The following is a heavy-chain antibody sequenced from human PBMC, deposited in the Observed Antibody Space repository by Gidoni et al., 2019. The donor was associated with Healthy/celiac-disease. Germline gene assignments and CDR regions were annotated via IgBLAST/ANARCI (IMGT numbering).Heavy chain of an antibody. J-gene: IGHJ5*02. CDR1: GGSISSSSYY. CDR2: IYYSGST. CDR3: ARQPAIHNWFDP. V-gene: IGHV4-39*01. Sequence: QLQLQASGPGLVTPSETLSLTCTVSGGSISSSSYYWGWIRQPPGRGLEWIGSIYYSGSTYYNPSLKSRVTISVDTSKNQFSLKLSSVTAADTAVYYCARQPAIHNWFDPWGQGTLVTVSS.